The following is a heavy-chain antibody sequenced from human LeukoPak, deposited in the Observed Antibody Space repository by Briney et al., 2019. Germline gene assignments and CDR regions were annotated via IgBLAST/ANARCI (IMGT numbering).Heavy chain of an antibody. Sequence: PGGSLRLSCAASGFSFSDYYMTWIRQAPGKGLEWVSYITSGGTIYYADSLKGRFTISRDNAKNSLYLQINSLRVEDTAVYYCARAYQHRASSSWSYFDYWGQGTLVTVSS. D-gene: IGHD6-13*01. CDR3: ARAYQHRASSSWSYFDY. CDR2: ITSGGTI. J-gene: IGHJ4*02. V-gene: IGHV3-11*04. CDR1: GFSFSDYY.